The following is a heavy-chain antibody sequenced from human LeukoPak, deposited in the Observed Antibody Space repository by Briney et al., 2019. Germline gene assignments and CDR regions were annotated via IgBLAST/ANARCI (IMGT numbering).Heavy chain of an antibody. D-gene: IGHD5-24*01. CDR3: VKDDGWVQYAN. CDR2: ISSSSNYI. Sequence: PGGSLRLSCAASGFTFSSYSMNWVRQAPGKGLEWVSSISSSSNYIYYADSVKGRFTISRDNAKNSLYLQMNSLSAEDAAVYYCVKDDGWVQYANWGQGTLVTVSS. CDR1: GFTFSSYS. J-gene: IGHJ4*02. V-gene: IGHV3-21*04.